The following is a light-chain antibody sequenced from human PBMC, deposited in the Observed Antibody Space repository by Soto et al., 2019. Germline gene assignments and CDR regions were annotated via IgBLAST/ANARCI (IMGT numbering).Light chain of an antibody. CDR2: GAS. V-gene: IGKV3-15*01. CDR3: QQYNNWGT. Sequence: EIVMTQSPATLSVSPGERVTLSCRASQSVSSNLAWYQQKPGQAPRLLIYGASTWATGIPARFSGSGSGTEFTLTISSLQSEDFAVYYCQQYNNWGTFGQGTKVEIK. CDR1: QSVSSN. J-gene: IGKJ1*01.